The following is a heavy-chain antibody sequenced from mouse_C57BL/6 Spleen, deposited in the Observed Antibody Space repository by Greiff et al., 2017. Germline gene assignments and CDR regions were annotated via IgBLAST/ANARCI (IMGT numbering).Heavy chain of an antibody. D-gene: IGHD1-1*01. J-gene: IGHJ3*01. CDR3: ASPNYYGSSAWFAY. Sequence: QVQLQQSGPELVKPGASVKISCKASGYAFSSSWMNWVKQRPGKGLEWIGRIYPGDGDTNYNGKFKGKATLTADKSSSTAYMQLSSLTSEDSAVYFCASPNYYGSSAWFAYWGQGTLVTVSA. V-gene: IGHV1-82*01. CDR1: GYAFSSSW. CDR2: IYPGDGDT.